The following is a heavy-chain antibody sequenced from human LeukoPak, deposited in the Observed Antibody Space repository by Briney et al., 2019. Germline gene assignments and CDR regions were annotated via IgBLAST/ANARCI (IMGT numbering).Heavy chain of an antibody. CDR2: ISGSGGST. J-gene: IGHJ4*02. D-gene: IGHD6-19*01. CDR1: GFTFSSYG. CDR3: AFSIAVAGTLDY. V-gene: IGHV3-23*01. Sequence: PGGSLRLSCAASGFTFSSYGMNWVRQAPGKGLEWVSAISGSGGSTYYADSVKGRFTISRDNSKNTLYLQMNSLRAEDTAVYYCAFSIAVAGTLDYWGQGTLVTVSS.